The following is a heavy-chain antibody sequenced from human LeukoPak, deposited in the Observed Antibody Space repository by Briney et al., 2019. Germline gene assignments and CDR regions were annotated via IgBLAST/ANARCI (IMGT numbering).Heavy chain of an antibody. V-gene: IGHV3-48*01. D-gene: IGHD6-19*01. CDR1: GFTFSTYE. Sequence: GGSLRLSCAASGFTFSTYEMNWVRQAPGKGLEWISYISSSSNTIHYAESVKGRFTISRDNAKNSLYLQMNSLRAEDTAVYYCARGLSPYYDYMDVWGKGTTVTVSS. CDR2: ISSSSNTI. J-gene: IGHJ6*03. CDR3: ARGLSPYYDYMDV.